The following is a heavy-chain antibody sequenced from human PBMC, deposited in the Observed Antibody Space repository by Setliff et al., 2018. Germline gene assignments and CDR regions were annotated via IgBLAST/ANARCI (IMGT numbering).Heavy chain of an antibody. CDR1: GFTFSNAW. CDR2: VRSNSVGGTT. V-gene: IGHV3-15*01. Sequence: PSETLSLSCAASGFTFSNAWMSWVRQAPGKGLEWVARVRSNSVGGTTEYGAPVKGRFTISRDDSKDTVYLQMNDLKTEDTGVYYCTGRTYGHQLGDYWGQGTLVTVSS. CDR3: TGRTYGHQLGDY. J-gene: IGHJ4*02. D-gene: IGHD3-10*01.